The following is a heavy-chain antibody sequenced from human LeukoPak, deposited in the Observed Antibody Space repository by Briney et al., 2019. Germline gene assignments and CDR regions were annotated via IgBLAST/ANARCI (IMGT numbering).Heavy chain of an antibody. Sequence: GGSLRLSCAASGFTFSSYAMSWVRQAPGKGLEWVSAISGSGGSTYYADSVKGRFTISRDNSKNTLYLQMNSLRAEDTAVYYCASLIVVVPAAMPYNWFDPWGQGTLVTVSS. CDR1: GFTFSSYA. D-gene: IGHD2-2*01. CDR3: ASLIVVVPAAMPYNWFDP. J-gene: IGHJ5*02. CDR2: ISGSGGST. V-gene: IGHV3-23*01.